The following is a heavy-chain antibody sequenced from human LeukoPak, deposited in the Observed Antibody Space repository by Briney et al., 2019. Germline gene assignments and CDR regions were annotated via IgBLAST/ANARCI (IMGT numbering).Heavy chain of an antibody. CDR2: ISSSSSYI. CDR1: GFTFSSYS. Sequence: PGGSLRLSCAASGFTFSSYSMNWVRQAPGKGLEWVSSISSSSSYIYYADSVKGRFTISRDNSKNTLYLQMNSLRAEDTAVYYCAKDVVGATTYYFDYWGQGTLVTVSS. J-gene: IGHJ4*02. CDR3: AKDVVGATTYYFDY. V-gene: IGHV3-21*04. D-gene: IGHD1-26*01.